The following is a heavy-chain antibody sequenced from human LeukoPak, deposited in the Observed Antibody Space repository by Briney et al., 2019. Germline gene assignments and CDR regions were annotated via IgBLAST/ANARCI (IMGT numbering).Heavy chain of an antibody. CDR3: AREDVWGSYRAHDY. V-gene: IGHV4-39*07. Sequence: PSETLSLTCTVSGGSISSSNYYWGWIRQPPGKGLEWIGTISYTGTTYYSPSLKSRVTISVDTSKNHFSLKLSSVTAADTAVYFCAREDVWGSYRAHDYWGQGTQVTVSS. D-gene: IGHD3-16*01. CDR1: GGSISSSNYY. J-gene: IGHJ4*02. CDR2: ISYTGTT.